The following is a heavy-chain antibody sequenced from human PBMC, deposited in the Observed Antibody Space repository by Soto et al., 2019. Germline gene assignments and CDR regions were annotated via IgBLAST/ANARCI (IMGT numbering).Heavy chain of an antibody. CDR1: GFTFSIYG. CDR2: ISASGGST. D-gene: IGHD3-10*01. CDR3: VKKSGRWERSPYYYHGMDV. V-gene: IGHV3-23*01. J-gene: IGHJ6*02. Sequence: PGGSLRLSCAASGFTFSIYGMTWVRQAPGKGLEWVSGISASGGSTYYADSVKDRFTISRDASQSTVFLQMNSLRAENTAIYFCVKKSGRWERSPYYYHGMDVWGQGTTVTVSS.